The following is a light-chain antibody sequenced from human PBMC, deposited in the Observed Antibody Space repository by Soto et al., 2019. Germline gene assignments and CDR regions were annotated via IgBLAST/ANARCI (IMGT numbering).Light chain of an antibody. CDR3: QQYGSSPRT. CDR2: GAS. CDR1: QSVSSN. Sequence: EIVMTQSPATLSASPGEGATLSCRASQSVSSNLAWYQQKPGRAPRLVIYGASTRATGIPARFSGSGSVTEFTLTISRLEPEDFAVYYCQQYGSSPRTFGQGTKVEIK. V-gene: IGKV3-15*01. J-gene: IGKJ1*01.